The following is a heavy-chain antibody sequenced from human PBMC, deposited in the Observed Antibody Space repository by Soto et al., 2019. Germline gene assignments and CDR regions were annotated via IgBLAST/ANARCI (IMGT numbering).Heavy chain of an antibody. V-gene: IGHV4-4*07. CDR2: IYTSGST. D-gene: IGHD5-12*01. CDR1: GGSISSYY. CDR3: ARGNIVATIGDWFDP. J-gene: IGHJ5*02. Sequence: PSETLSLTCTVSGGSISSYYWSWIRQPAGKGLEWIGRIYTSGSTNYNPSLKSRVTMSVDTSKNQFSLKLSSVTAADTAVYYCARGNIVATIGDWFDPWGQGTLVTVS.